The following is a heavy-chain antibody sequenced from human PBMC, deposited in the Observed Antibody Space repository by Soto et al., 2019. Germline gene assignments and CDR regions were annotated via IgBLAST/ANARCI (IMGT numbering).Heavy chain of an antibody. V-gene: IGHV4-34*01. CDR1: GGSFSGYY. Sequence: QVQLQQWGAGPLRPLETLSLTCGVSGGSFSGYYWAWIRQSPGKGLEWIGEINDRGSINYNPSLKSRVMISVDTSKNHYSLDLRSVPAADSAVYYCARESHDILTGPPWVWYFDLWGRGTLVTVSS. D-gene: IGHD3-9*01. CDR3: ARESHDILTGPPWVWYFDL. J-gene: IGHJ2*01. CDR2: INDRGSI.